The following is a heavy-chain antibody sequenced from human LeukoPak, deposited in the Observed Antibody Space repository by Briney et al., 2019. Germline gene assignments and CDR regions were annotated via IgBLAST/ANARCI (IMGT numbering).Heavy chain of an antibody. D-gene: IGHD5-24*01. Sequence: RTSETLSLTCTVSGGSISSYYWSWIRQPPGKGLEWIGYIYYSGSTNYNPSLKSRVTISVDTSKNQFSLKLSSVTAADTAVYYCARGERWLQFSYWGQGTLVTVSS. CDR2: IYYSGST. J-gene: IGHJ4*02. V-gene: IGHV4-59*01. CDR3: ARGERWLQFSY. CDR1: GGSISSYY.